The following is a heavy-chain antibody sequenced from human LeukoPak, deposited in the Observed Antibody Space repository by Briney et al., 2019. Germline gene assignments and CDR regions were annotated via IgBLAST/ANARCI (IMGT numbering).Heavy chain of an antibody. CDR2: INAGNGNT. D-gene: IGHD4-17*01. J-gene: IGHJ6*02. CDR1: GYTFTSYA. CDR3: ARVFDYGAGMDV. Sequence: ASVKVSCKASGYTFTSYAMHWVRQAPGQRLEWMGWINAGNGNTKYSQKFQGRVTITRDTSASTAYMELSSLRSEDTAVYYCARVFDYGAGMDVWGQGTTVTVSS. V-gene: IGHV1-3*01.